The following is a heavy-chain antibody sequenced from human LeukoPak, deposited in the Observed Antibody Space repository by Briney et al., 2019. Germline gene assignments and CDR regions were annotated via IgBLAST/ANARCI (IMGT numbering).Heavy chain of an antibody. CDR1: GFTFSSYA. CDR2: ISGSGGST. J-gene: IGHJ4*02. Sequence: GGSLRLSCAASGFTFSSYAMSWVRQAPGKGLEWVSAISGSGGSTYYADSVKGRFTISRDNSKNSLYLQMNSLRAEDTAVYYCAKSREGTYYDILTGYWGQGTLVTVSS. D-gene: IGHD3-9*01. V-gene: IGHV3-23*01. CDR3: AKSREGTYYDILTGY.